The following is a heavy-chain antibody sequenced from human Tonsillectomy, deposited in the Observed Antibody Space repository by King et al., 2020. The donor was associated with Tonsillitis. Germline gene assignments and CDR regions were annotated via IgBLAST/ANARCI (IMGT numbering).Heavy chain of an antibody. D-gene: IGHD5-18*01. Sequence: VQLVESGGGVVQPGRSLRLSCAASGFTFSSYGMHWVRQAPGKGLEWVAVISYDGSNKYYADSVKGRFTISRDNSKNTLYLQMNSLRAEDTAVYYCAKEYFIVGYSYDTNAFDIWGQGTMVTVSS. CDR2: ISYDGSNK. J-gene: IGHJ3*02. V-gene: IGHV3-33*05. CDR3: AKEYFIVGYSYDTNAFDI. CDR1: GFTFSSYG.